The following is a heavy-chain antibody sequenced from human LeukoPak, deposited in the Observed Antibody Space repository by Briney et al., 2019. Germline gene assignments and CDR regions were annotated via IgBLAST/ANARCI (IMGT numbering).Heavy chain of an antibody. V-gene: IGHV1-8*02. Sequence: VASVKVSCKASGYTFTGYYMHRVRQAPGQGLEWMGWMNPNSGNTGYAQKFQGRVTMTRNTSISTAYMELSSLTSEDTALYYCARAVLERRKGYYYYYYMDVWGKGTTVTVSS. CDR2: MNPNSGNT. D-gene: IGHD1-1*01. J-gene: IGHJ6*03. CDR1: GYTFTGYY. CDR3: ARAVLERRKGYYYYYYMDV.